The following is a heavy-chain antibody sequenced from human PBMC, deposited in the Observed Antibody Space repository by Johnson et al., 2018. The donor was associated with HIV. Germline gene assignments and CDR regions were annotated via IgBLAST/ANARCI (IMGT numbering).Heavy chain of an antibody. J-gene: IGHJ3*02. Sequence: QVQLVESGGGVVQPGRSLRLSCAASGFTFSSYAMHWVRQAPGKGLEWVAVISYDGSNKYYADSVKGRFTISRDNSKNTLYLQMNSLRAEDTAVYYCARDSGTTRLSAFDIWGQGTMVTVSS. CDR3: ARDSGTTRLSAFDI. V-gene: IGHV3-30-3*01. CDR2: ISYDGSNK. CDR1: GFTFSSYA. D-gene: IGHD1-7*01.